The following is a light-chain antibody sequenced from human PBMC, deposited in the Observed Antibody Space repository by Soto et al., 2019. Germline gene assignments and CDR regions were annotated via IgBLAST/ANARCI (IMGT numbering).Light chain of an antibody. CDR2: DAS. V-gene: IGKV3-11*01. J-gene: IGKJ1*01. Sequence: EIVLTQSPATLSLSPGERATLSCRASQSVSSYLAWYQQKPGQAPRLLIYDASNRATGIPVRFSGSGSGTDFTLTISSLEPEDFAVYYCQQRSNWRRTFGQGTKVDIK. CDR3: QQRSNWRRT. CDR1: QSVSSY.